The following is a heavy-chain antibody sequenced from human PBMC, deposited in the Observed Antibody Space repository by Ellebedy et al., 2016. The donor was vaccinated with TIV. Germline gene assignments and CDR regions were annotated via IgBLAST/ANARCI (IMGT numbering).Heavy chain of an antibody. V-gene: IGHV3-74*01. CDR2: ISGDGRTT. CDR3: AGHGDRAMTH. J-gene: IGHJ4*02. CDR1: GFIFKNFL. D-gene: IGHD5-18*01. Sequence: GESLKISCGASGFIFKNFLMYWVRQAPGKGPEWVSRISGDGRTTNYADSVKGRFTISRDKSKNTMYLQMNSLRAEDTAVYYCAGHGDRAMTHWGQGTLVTVSS.